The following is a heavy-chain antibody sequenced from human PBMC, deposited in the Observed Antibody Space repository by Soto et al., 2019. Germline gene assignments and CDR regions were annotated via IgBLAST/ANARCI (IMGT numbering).Heavy chain of an antibody. V-gene: IGHV1-46*01. CDR1: GYTFTSYY. D-gene: IGHD2-2*02. Sequence: ASVKVSCKASGYTFTSYYMHWVRQAPGQGLEWMGIINPSGGSTSYAQKFQGRVTMTRDTSTSTVYMELSSLRSEDTAVYYCAREASDIVGGPAAIPANYFDDWGQGTLVTVSS. CDR2: INPSGGST. CDR3: AREASDIVGGPAAIPANYFDD. J-gene: IGHJ4*02.